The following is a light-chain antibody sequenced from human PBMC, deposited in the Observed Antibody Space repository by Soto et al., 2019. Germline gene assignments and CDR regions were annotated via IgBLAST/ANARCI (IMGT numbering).Light chain of an antibody. CDR2: AVS. CDR1: SSDSGSYNH. CDR3: ISYTDRQSNL. Sequence: QSALTQPASVSGSPGRSITITCSGTSSDSGSYNHVAWYQQFPGKSPKLMIYAVSDRPSGVSDRFSGSKSGITASLTISGLQTEDEADYVCISYTDRQSNLFGTGTKVTV. V-gene: IGLV2-14*03. J-gene: IGLJ1*01.